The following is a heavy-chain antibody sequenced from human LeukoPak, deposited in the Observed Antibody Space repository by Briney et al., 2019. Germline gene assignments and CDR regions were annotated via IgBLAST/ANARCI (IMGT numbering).Heavy chain of an antibody. CDR2: TYYRSKWNN. D-gene: IGHD2-15*01. J-gene: IGHJ3*01. CDR1: GDSVSTNSVA. V-gene: IGHV6-1*01. Sequence: SQTLSLTCAIPGDSVSTNSVAWNWIRQSPSRGLEWLGRTYYRSKWNNDYAVSVKSRITINPDTSKNQFSLQLNSLSPDDTALYYCARGRYSGFDLWGQGTMVTVSS. CDR3: ARGRYSGFDL.